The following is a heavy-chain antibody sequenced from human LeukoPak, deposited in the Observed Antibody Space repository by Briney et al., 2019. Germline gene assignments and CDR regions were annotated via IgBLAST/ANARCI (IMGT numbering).Heavy chain of an antibody. Sequence: SETLSLTCTVSGGSISSYYWSWIRQPPGRGLGWIGYIYYSGSTNYNPSLKSRVTISVDTSKNQFSLKLSSVTAADTAVYYCARLRRDSSSWTYYFDYWGQGTLVTVSS. J-gene: IGHJ4*02. CDR1: GGSISSYY. D-gene: IGHD6-13*01. V-gene: IGHV4-59*08. CDR3: ARLRRDSSSWTYYFDY. CDR2: IYYSGST.